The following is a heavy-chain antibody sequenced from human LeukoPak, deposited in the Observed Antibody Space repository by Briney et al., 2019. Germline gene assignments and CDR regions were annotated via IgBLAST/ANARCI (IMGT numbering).Heavy chain of an antibody. D-gene: IGHD6-19*01. J-gene: IGHJ4*02. CDR2: ISSSSSYI. V-gene: IGHV3-21*01. Sequence: GSLRLSCAASGFTFSSYSMNWVRQAPGKGLEWVSSISSSSSYIYYADSVKGRFTISRDNAKNSLYLQMNSLRAEDTAVYYCARDRLGGWYVDYWGQGTLVTVSS. CDR1: GFTFSSYS. CDR3: ARDRLGGWYVDY.